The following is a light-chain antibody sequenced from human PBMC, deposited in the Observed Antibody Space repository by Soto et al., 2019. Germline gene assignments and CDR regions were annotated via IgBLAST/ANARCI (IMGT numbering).Light chain of an antibody. Sequence: QSVLTQSASVSGSPGQSITISCSGTSSDVGNSKYVSWYQQHPGKAPKVMIYEVSNRPSGVSNRFSGSKSGNTASLTISGLQAEDEADYYCASFTSSSTYVFGTGTKLTVL. J-gene: IGLJ1*01. CDR1: SSDVGNSKY. CDR3: ASFTSSSTYV. CDR2: EVS. V-gene: IGLV2-14*01.